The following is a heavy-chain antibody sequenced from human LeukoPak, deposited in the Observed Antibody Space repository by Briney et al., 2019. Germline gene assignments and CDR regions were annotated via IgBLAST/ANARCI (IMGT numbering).Heavy chain of an antibody. V-gene: IGHV3-30*02. CDR1: GFTFSSYG. D-gene: IGHD3-22*01. CDR2: IRYDGSNK. Sequence: GGSLRLSCAASGFTFSSYGMHWVRQAPGKGLEWVAFIRYDGSNKYYADSVKGRFTISRDNSKNTLYLQMNSLRAEDTAVYYCAKGAGPHYYDSSGYYPLIDYWGQGTLVTVSS. J-gene: IGHJ4*02. CDR3: AKGAGPHYYDSSGYYPLIDY.